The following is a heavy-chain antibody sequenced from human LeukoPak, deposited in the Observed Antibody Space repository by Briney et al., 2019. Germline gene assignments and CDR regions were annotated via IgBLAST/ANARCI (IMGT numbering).Heavy chain of an antibody. D-gene: IGHD2-15*01. Sequence: SETLSLTCAVYGGSFSGYYWSWIRQPQGKGLEWIGEINHSGSTNYNPSLKSRVTISVDTSKNQFSLKLSSVTAADTAVYYCARGAPHGYCSGGSCYSDYWGQGTLVTVSS. V-gene: IGHV4-34*01. J-gene: IGHJ4*02. CDR2: INHSGST. CDR1: GGSFSGYY. CDR3: ARGAPHGYCSGGSCYSDY.